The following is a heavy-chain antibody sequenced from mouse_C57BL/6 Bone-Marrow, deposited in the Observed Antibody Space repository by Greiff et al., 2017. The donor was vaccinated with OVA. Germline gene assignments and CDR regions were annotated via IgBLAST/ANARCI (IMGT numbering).Heavy chain of an antibody. J-gene: IGHJ1*03. CDR3: ARSFFYWYFDV. CDR1: GYAFSSYW. V-gene: IGHV1-80*01. Sequence: VMLVESGAELVKPGASVKISCKASGYAFSSYWMNWVKQRPGKGLEWIGQIYPGDGDTNYNGKFKGKATLTADKSSSTAYMQLSSLTSEDSAVYFCARSFFYWYFDVWGTGTTVTVSS. CDR2: IYPGDGDT.